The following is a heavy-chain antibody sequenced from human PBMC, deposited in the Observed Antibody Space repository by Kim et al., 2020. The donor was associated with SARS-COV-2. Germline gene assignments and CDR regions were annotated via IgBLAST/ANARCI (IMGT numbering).Heavy chain of an antibody. CDR1: GVSISSGSDY. V-gene: IGHV4-61*02. D-gene: IGHD3-10*01. Sequence: SETLSLTCSVSGVSISSGSDYWSWIRQPAGKGLEWIGRIYSSGNTNYNSSLESRVTISANTAKNQLSLRLTSVTATDTAVYYCARAPLPYDSGSYPFDFWGQGILVTVSS. CDR3: ARAPLPYDSGSYPFDF. J-gene: IGHJ4*02. CDR2: IYSSGNT.